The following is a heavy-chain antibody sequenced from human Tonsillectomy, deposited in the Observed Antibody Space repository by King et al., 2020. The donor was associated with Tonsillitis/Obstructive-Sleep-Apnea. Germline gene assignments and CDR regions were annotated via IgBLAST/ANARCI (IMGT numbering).Heavy chain of an antibody. V-gene: IGHV4-39*01. Sequence: LQLQESGPGLVKPSETLSLTCTVSGGSTGSSSYYWGWIRQSPGKGLEWIGSIYYDGTTYYNPSLKSRVTISVDTSKNQFSLRLTSVTAASTAVYYCARHVDYTKSYSYCMDVWGKGTTVTVSS. CDR1: GGSTGSSSYY. D-gene: IGHD4-11*01. CDR3: ARHVDYTKSYSYCMDV. CDR2: IYYDGTT. J-gene: IGHJ6*03.